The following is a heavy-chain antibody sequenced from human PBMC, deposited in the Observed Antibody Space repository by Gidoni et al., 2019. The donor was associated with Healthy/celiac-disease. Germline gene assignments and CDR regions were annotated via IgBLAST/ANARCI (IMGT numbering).Heavy chain of an antibody. V-gene: IGHV3-33*01. D-gene: IGHD5-12*01. CDR3: ARSRDGYSYFDY. CDR2: IWYDGSNK. J-gene: IGHJ4*02. CDR1: GFTFSSYG. Sequence: QVQLVESGGGVVQPGRSLRLSCAASGFTFSSYGMHWVRQAPGKGLEWVAVIWYDGSNKYYADSVKGRFTISRDNSKNTLYLQMNSLRAEDTAVYYCARSRDGYSYFDYWGQGTLVTVSS.